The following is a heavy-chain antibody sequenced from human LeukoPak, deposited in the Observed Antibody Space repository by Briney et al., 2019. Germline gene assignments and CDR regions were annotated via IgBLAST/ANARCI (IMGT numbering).Heavy chain of an antibody. CDR3: ARGGDIVVVVAADDAFDI. CDR2: ISGSGGST. D-gene: IGHD2-15*01. CDR1: GFTFSSYA. J-gene: IGHJ3*02. V-gene: IGHV3-23*01. Sequence: GGSLRLSCAASGFTFSSYAMSWVRQAPGKGLEWVSAISGSGGSTYYADSVKGRFTISRDNAKNTLYLQMNSLRAEDTAVYYCARGGDIVVVVAADDAFDIWGQGTMVTVSS.